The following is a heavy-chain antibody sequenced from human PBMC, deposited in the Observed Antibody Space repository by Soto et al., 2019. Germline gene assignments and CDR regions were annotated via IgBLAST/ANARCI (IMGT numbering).Heavy chain of an antibody. CDR1: DGPISSGGYY. CDR3: ARNDSGSKNFDY. Sequence: SETLSLTCTVSDGPISSGGYYWSWLRQHPGKGLEWIGYISDSGRTYYNPSLKSRVTISEDTSKNQFSLKLRFGTAAETAVYYCARNDSGSKNFDYWGQGTLVTVSS. CDR2: ISDSGRT. V-gene: IGHV4-31*03. J-gene: IGHJ4*02. D-gene: IGHD3-10*01.